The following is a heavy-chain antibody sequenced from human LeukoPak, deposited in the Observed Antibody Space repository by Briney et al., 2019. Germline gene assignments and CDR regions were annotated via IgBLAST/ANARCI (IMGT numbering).Heavy chain of an antibody. CDR3: ARTEWFPFDY. CDR1: GGSISSSSYY. D-gene: IGHD3-3*01. CDR2: IYYSGST. V-gene: IGHV4-39*07. J-gene: IGHJ4*02. Sequence: SETLSLTCTVSGGSISSSSYYWGWIRQPPGKGLEWIGSIYYSGSTYYNPSLKSRVTISVDTSKNQFSLKLSSVTAADTAVYYCARTEWFPFDYWGQGTLVTVSS.